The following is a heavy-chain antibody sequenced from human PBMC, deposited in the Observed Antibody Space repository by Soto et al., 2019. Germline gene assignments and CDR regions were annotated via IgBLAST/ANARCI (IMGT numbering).Heavy chain of an antibody. CDR3: ARDSYCSGGSCYRGYFDC. V-gene: IGHV1-18*01. CDR1: GYTFTSYG. Sequence: QVQLVQSGAEVKKPGASVKVSCKASGYTFTSYGISWVRQAPGQGLEWMGWISAYNGNTKYAQKLQGRVTMTTDTSTSTAYMELRSLRSDDTAVYYCARDSYCSGGSCYRGYFDCWGQGTLVTVSS. J-gene: IGHJ4*02. CDR2: ISAYNGNT. D-gene: IGHD2-15*01.